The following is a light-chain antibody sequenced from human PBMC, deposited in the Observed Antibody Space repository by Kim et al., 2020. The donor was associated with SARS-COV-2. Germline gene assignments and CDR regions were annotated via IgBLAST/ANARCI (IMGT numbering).Light chain of an antibody. V-gene: IGLV3-1*01. CDR3: QAWDSSTGG. CDR2: QDS. J-gene: IGLJ3*02. CDR1: KLGDKY. Sequence: SYELTQPPSVSVSPGQTASITCSGDKLGDKYACWYQQKPGQSPVLVIYQDSKGPSGIPEGFSGSNSGNTATLTISGTQAMDEADNYCQAWDSSTGGFG.